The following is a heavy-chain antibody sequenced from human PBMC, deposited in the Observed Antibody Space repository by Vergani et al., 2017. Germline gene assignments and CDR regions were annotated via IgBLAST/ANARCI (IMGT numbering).Heavy chain of an antibody. D-gene: IGHD1-7*01. CDR3: ATTPRLNWNYWFDP. CDR1: GYTLTELS. Sequence: QVQLVQSGAEVKKPGASVKVSCKVSGYTLTELSMHWVRQAPGKGLEWMGGFDPEDGETIYAQKFQGRVTMTEDTSADTAYMGLSSLRTEDTAVYYCATTPRLNWNYWFDPWGQGTLVTVSS. V-gene: IGHV1-24*01. CDR2: FDPEDGET. J-gene: IGHJ5*02.